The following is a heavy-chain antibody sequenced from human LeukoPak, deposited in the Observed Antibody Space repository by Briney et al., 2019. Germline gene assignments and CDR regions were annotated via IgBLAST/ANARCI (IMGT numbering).Heavy chain of an antibody. D-gene: IGHD3-22*01. CDR2: IIPIFGTA. Sequence: SVKVSCEASGGTFSSYAISWVRQAPGQGLEWMGGIIPIFGTANYAQKFQGRVTITADESTSTAYMELSSLRSEDTAVYYCARDPDYYDSSGYSRGYYYGMDVWGQGTTVTVSS. CDR1: GGTFSSYA. CDR3: ARDPDYYDSSGYSRGYYYGMDV. J-gene: IGHJ6*02. V-gene: IGHV1-69*13.